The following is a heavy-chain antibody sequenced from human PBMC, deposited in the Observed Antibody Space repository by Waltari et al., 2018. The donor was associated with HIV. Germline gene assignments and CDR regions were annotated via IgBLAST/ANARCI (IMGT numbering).Heavy chain of an antibody. D-gene: IGHD6-13*01. CDR3: ARDDRSRSSSWPSYYYYGMDV. V-gene: IGHV4-31*03. CDR1: GGSISSGGYY. CDR2: IYYSGST. Sequence: QVQLQESGPGLVKPSQTLSLTCTVSGGSISSGGYYWSWIRQHPGKGLEWIGYIYYSGSTYYNPSLKSRVTISVDTSKNQFSLKLSSVTAADTAVYYCARDDRSRSSSWPSYYYYGMDVWGQGTTVTVSS. J-gene: IGHJ6*02.